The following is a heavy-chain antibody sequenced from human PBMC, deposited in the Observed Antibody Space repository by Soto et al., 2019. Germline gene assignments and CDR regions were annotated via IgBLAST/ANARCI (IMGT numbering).Heavy chain of an antibody. D-gene: IGHD3-3*01. CDR2: ISPSGST. CDR3: ARDRNAVGSRFLEWFEGPRKDYGMDV. V-gene: IGHV4-4*02. CDR1: GGSISSSDW. J-gene: IGHJ6*02. Sequence: QVQLQESGPGLVKPSGTLSLTCAVSGGSISSSDWWTWVRQPPGKGLEWIGEISPSGSTNHNPSLKSRLTMSIDKSKNQFSLKLTSVTAADTAVYYCARDRNAVGSRFLEWFEGPRKDYGMDVWGQGTTVTVSS.